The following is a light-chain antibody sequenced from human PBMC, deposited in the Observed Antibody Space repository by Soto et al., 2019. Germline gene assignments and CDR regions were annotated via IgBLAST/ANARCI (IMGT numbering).Light chain of an antibody. CDR2: GTS. CDR3: QQYGSSALT. CDR1: QSISSSY. J-gene: IGKJ4*01. V-gene: IGKV3-20*01. Sequence: EIVLTQSPGTLSLSPGERATLSCRASQSISSSYLAWYQQKPGQAPRLLIHGTSSRATGIPDRFSGSGSGTDFTLTISRLEPEDFAVYYCQQYGSSALTFGGGTKVEI.